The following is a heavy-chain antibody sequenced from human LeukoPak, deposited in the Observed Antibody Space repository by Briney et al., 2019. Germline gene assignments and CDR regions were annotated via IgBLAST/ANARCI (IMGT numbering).Heavy chain of an antibody. CDR1: GYSISSGYY. V-gene: IGHV4-38-2*02. Sequence: SETLSLTCTVSGYSISSGYYWGWIRQPPGKGLEWIGSIYYSGSTYYNPSLKSRVTISVDTSKNQFSLKLSSVTAADTAVYYCARGLSGGLWFGELSEYYFDYWGQGTLVTVSS. CDR3: ARGLSGGLWFGELSEYYFDY. CDR2: IYYSGST. J-gene: IGHJ4*02. D-gene: IGHD3-10*01.